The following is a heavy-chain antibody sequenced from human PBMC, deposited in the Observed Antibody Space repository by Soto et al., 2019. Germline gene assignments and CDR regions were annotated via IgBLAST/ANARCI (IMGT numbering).Heavy chain of an antibody. CDR1: GGSISSGGYS. CDR2: IYHSGST. Sequence: SETLSLTCAVSGGSISSGGYSWSWIRQPPGKGLEWIGYIYHSGSTYYNPSLKSRVTISVDRSKNQFSLKLSSVTAADTAVYYCVRGNWGSNNYFDYWGQGTLVTVSS. J-gene: IGHJ4*02. V-gene: IGHV4-30-2*01. D-gene: IGHD7-27*01. CDR3: VRGNWGSNNYFDY.